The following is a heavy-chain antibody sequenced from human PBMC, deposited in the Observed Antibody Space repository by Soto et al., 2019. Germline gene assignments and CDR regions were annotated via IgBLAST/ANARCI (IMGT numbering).Heavy chain of an antibody. CDR3: ARGVTMVRGVIHTPYFDY. CDR2: IYYSGIT. D-gene: IGHD3-10*01. Sequence: QVQLQESGPGLVKPSQTLSLTCTVSGGSISSGGYYWRWIRQHPGKGLEWIGYIYYSGITYYKPSLKSRVTIPVDTSKTQFSLKLSSVTAADTAVYYCARGVTMVRGVIHTPYFDYWGQGTLVTVSS. V-gene: IGHV4-31*03. CDR1: GGSISSGGYY. J-gene: IGHJ4*02.